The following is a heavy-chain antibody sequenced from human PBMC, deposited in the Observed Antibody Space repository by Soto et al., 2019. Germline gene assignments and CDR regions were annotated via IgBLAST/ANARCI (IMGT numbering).Heavy chain of an antibody. D-gene: IGHD3-22*01. CDR2: ISYDGTNE. Sequence: PGGSLRLSCAASGFTLSSYAMHWVRQAPGKGLEWVAVISYDGTNEYYADSVKGRFTISRDNSKNTLYLQMNSLRAEDTAVYYCARTGMMIPRVFDIWGQGTMVTVS. J-gene: IGHJ3*02. V-gene: IGHV3-30-3*01. CDR3: ARTGMMIPRVFDI. CDR1: GFTLSSYA.